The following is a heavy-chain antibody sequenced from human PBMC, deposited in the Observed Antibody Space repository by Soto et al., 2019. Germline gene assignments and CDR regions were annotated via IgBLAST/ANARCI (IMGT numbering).Heavy chain of an antibody. CDR3: ARHCSSTSCYSRHFDY. Sequence: SETLSLTCTVSGGSISSSSYYWGWIRQPPGKGLEWIGSIYYSGSTYYNPSLKSRVTISVDTSKNQFSLKLSSVTAADTAVYYCARHCSSTSCYSRHFDYWGQGTLVTVSS. D-gene: IGHD2-2*01. CDR1: GGSISSSSYY. J-gene: IGHJ4*02. V-gene: IGHV4-39*01. CDR2: IYYSGST.